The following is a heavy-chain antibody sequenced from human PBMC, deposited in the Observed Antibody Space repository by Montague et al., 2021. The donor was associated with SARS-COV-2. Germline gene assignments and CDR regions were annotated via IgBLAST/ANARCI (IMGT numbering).Heavy chain of an antibody. D-gene: IGHD2-21*01. CDR3: ARHANRDWYSFDY. V-gene: IGHV4-61*02. J-gene: IGHJ4*02. CDR2: IYVTGNS. CDR1: GGSISDGNYY. Sequence: TLSLTCTVSGGSISDGNYYWSWVRQAAGKGLEWIGRIYVTGNSKSNPSLKSRVTTSIDTAKHQFYLNLTSVTAADTAVYYCARHANRDWYSFDYWGQGTMVTVSS.